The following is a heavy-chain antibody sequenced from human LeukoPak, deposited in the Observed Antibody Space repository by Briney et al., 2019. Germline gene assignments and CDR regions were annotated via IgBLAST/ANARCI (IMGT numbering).Heavy chain of an antibody. Sequence: PGGSLRLSCAASGFTFSSYSMTWVRQAPGKGLEWVSSTSSSGTSIYYADSVRGRFTISRDNAKDSLYLQMNSLRAEDTAVYYCAKVKATGGGAFDIWGQGATVTVSS. CDR3: AKVKATGGGAFDI. J-gene: IGHJ3*02. D-gene: IGHD1-14*01. CDR1: GFTFSSYS. CDR2: TSSSGTSI. V-gene: IGHV3-21*01.